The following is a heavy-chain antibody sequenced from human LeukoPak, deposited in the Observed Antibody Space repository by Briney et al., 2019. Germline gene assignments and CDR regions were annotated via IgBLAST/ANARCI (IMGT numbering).Heavy chain of an antibody. J-gene: IGHJ6*03. CDR1: GYTFTMYY. D-gene: IGHD1-26*01. Sequence: GASVKVSCKASGYTFTMYYIHWVRQAPGQGLEWMGMINPSDGATTYAQRFQGRVTMTRDMSTTTVYMDLRSLRSEATAVYFCAGEQRGGLSGGLGGLFASYYTYNYMDVWGRGTTVTVSS. CDR3: AGEQRGGLSGGLGGLFASYYTYNYMDV. CDR2: INPSDGAT. V-gene: IGHV1-46*01.